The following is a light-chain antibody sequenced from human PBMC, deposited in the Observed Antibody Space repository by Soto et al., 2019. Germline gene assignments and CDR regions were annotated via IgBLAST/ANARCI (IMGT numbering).Light chain of an antibody. CDR2: AAS. CDR1: QSINTK. J-gene: IGKJ1*01. CDR3: QQSYKSPPT. Sequence: GDRVTLTCRASQSINTKLNWYQQKPGKVPNLLIYAASSLQTGAPSRFSGSGSGTDCTLTISSLQPEDGATYYGQQSYKSPPTFGPGTKVDIK. V-gene: IGKV1-39*01.